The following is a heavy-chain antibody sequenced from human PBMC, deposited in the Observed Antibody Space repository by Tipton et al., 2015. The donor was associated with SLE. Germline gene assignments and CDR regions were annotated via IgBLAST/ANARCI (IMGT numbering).Heavy chain of an antibody. J-gene: IGHJ4*03. V-gene: IGHV4-38-2*01. D-gene: IGHD3-10*01. CDR3: VRGAKERITLVRVRPYYFDY. CDR2: VYHRMST. Sequence: GLVKPSETLSLTCAVSGDSITSGYYWGWIRQPPGKGLEWIGSVYHRMSTYYNPSLKSRVTISIDTTKNQFSLKITSVTAADTAIYYCVRGAKERITLVRVRPYYFDYWGQGSLVTVSS. CDR1: GDSITSGYY.